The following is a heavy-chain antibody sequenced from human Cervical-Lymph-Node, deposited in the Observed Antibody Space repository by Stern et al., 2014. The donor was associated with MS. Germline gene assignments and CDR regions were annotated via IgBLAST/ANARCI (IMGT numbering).Heavy chain of an antibody. J-gene: IGHJ5*02. V-gene: IGHV4-61*02. Sequence: QLQLQESGPGLVKPSQTLSLTCTVSGGSVNSGSFYWTWIRQPAGKGLAWMGLFYPKGGTPYTPPLKRGATISEDPSKNQFSLKLNSVTAADTAVYFCARELYVPLLDPWGQGTLVTVSS. CDR1: GGSVNSGSFY. CDR3: ARELYVPLLDP. D-gene: IGHD2/OR15-2a*01. CDR2: FYPKGGT.